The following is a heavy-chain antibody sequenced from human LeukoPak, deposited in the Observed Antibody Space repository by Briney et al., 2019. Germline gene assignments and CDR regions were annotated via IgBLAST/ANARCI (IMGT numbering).Heavy chain of an antibody. D-gene: IGHD2-8*01. V-gene: IGHV3-48*03. J-gene: IGHJ4*02. CDR1: GFTFSSYE. CDR2: ISDSGTTT. CDR3: ARGEKSWINGFDL. Sequence: GGSLRLSCAASGFTFSSYEMNWVRQAPGKGLEWVSYISDSGTTTYYADSVKGRFTISRDNAKNTLDLQMNSLRAEDTAVYYCARGEKSWINGFDLWGQETLVTVSS.